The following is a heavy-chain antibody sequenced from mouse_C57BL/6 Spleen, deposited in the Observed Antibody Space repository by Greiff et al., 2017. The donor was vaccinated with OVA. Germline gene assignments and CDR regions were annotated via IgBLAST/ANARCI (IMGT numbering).Heavy chain of an antibody. J-gene: IGHJ4*01. D-gene: IGHD2-3*01. V-gene: IGHV7-3*01. CDR2: IRNKANGYTT. CDR3: ARYYGYYEDAMDY. CDR1: GFTFTDYY. Sequence: EVQLVESGGGLVQPGGSLSLSCAASGFTFTDYYMSWVRQPPGKALEWLGFIRNKANGYTTEYSASVKGRFTISRDNSQSILYLQMNALRAEDSATYYCARYYGYYEDAMDYWGQGTSVTVSS.